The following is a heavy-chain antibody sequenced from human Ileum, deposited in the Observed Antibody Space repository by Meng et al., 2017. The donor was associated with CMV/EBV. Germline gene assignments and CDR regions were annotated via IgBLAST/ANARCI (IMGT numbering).Heavy chain of an antibody. CDR2: VNPNSGKT. Sequence: ASVKVSCKASGYPFSSYDVNWVRQAPGQGLEWMGWVNPNSGKTSYSQKFLGRVTITRNSSINTAYMELTSLTSDDTAVYYCARASYLRNLLDPWGPGTLVTVSS. V-gene: IGHV1-8*03. D-gene: IGHD1-26*01. CDR3: ARASYLRNLLDP. CDR1: GYPFSSYD. J-gene: IGHJ5*02.